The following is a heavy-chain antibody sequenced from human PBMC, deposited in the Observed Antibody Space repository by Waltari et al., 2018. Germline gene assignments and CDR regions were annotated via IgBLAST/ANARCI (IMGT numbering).Heavy chain of an antibody. CDR3: AADGVGVLPGDAFDI. J-gene: IGHJ3*02. D-gene: IGHD1-26*01. V-gene: IGHV3-48*04. Sequence: EVQLVESGGTLVQPGGSLKLSCVASGFTFNGHSMNWVRQAPGKGLEWISYMTGSSDVTNYADSVQGRFIVSRDNAQNALYLQMTGLRAEDTAIYYCAADGVGVLPGDAFDIWGQGTMVTVSS. CDR2: MTGSSDVT. CDR1: GFTFNGHS.